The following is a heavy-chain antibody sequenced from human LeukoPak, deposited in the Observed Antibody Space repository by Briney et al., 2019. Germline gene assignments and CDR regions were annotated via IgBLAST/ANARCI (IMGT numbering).Heavy chain of an antibody. V-gene: IGHV3-7*01. J-gene: IGHJ4*02. D-gene: IGHD1-7*01. Sequence: QPGGSLRLSCAASGFTFSNYAMSWVRQAPGKGLEWVANINQDGSARYYVDSVKGRFTISRDNAKNSMYLQMNSLRAEDTAVYYCARWEIRGTAHQLDYWGQGTLVTVSS. CDR1: GFTFSNYA. CDR3: ARWEIRGTAHQLDY. CDR2: INQDGSAR.